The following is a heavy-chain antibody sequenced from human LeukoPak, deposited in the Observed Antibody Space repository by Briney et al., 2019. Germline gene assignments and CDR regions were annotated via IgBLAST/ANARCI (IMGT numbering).Heavy chain of an antibody. CDR3: ASLKNYYDSSGYLVTDAFDI. Sequence: ASVKVSCKASGYTSTGYYMHWVRQAPGQGLEWMGWINPNSGGTNYAQKLQGRVTMTTDTSTSTAYMELRSLKSDDTAVYYCASLKNYYDSSGYLVTDAFDIWGQGTMVTVSS. CDR1: GYTSTGYY. D-gene: IGHD3-22*01. V-gene: IGHV1-2*02. J-gene: IGHJ3*02. CDR2: INPNSGGT.